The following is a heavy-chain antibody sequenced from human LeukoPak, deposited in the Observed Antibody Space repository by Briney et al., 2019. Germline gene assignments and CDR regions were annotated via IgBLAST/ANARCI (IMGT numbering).Heavy chain of an antibody. J-gene: IGHJ6*02. V-gene: IGHV1-18*01. CDR1: GYTFTSDG. CDR3: ARDLAGQWLVRAVEYYYYYGMDV. Sequence: GASVNVSCKASGYTFTSDGISWGRQAPGQRLEWLQLFHAYNGHTNYAQKLQGRVTMTTDTSTSTAYMELRSLRSDDTAVYYCARDLAGQWLVRAVEYYYYYGMDVWGQGTTVTVSS. D-gene: IGHD6-19*01. CDR2: FHAYNGHT.